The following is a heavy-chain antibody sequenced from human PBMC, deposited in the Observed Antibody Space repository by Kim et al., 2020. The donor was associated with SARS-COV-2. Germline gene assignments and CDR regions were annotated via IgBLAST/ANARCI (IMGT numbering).Heavy chain of an antibody. Sequence: SCANSSPSFQGNVTISADKSISTAYLQWSSLKASDTAMYYCAREDWNDHWGQGTLVTVSS. CDR3: AREDWNDH. V-gene: IGHV5-10-1*01. CDR2: SCA. J-gene: IGHJ5*02.